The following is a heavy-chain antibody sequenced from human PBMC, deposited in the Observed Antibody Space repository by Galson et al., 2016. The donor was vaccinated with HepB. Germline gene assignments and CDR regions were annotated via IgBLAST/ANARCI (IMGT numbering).Heavy chain of an antibody. CDR2: INPSSGST. CDR1: GYTFTSYY. CDR3: ARDEKESGQQLVQFDC. D-gene: IGHD6-13*01. J-gene: IGHJ4*02. V-gene: IGHV1-46*01. Sequence: SVKVSCKASGYTFTSYYLHWVRQAPGQGLEWMGIINPSSGSTSYAQKFQGRVTVTRDTSTSTVYMELSSLRSEDTAVYYCARDEKESGQQLVQFDCWGQGTLVTVSS.